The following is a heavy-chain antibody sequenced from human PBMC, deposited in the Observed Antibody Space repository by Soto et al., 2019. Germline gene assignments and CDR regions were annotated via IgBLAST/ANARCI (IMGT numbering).Heavy chain of an antibody. CDR3: ARDPRYDPATISHFDY. D-gene: IGHD5-12*01. CDR1: GFTFSSYS. J-gene: IGHJ4*02. CDR2: ISSSSSYI. V-gene: IGHV3-21*01. Sequence: GGSLRLSCAASGFTFSSYSMNWVRQAPGKGLEWVSSISSSSSYIYYADSVKGRFTISRDNAKNSLYLQMNSLRAEDTAVYYCARDPRYDPATISHFDYWGQGTLVTVSP.